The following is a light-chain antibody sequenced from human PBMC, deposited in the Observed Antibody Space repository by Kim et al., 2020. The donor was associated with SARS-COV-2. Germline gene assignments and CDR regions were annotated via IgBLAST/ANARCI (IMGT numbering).Light chain of an antibody. Sequence: QSALTQPASVSGSPGQSITISCTGTGTDIGDFKYVSWYQQHPGEGPKLIIYDVSHRPSGVSIRFSGSKSGNTASLIISDLHTEDEADYYCCLYSTTIILFGGGNQLTV. J-gene: IGLJ2*01. CDR3: CLYSTTIIL. V-gene: IGLV2-14*03. CDR1: GTDIGDFKY. CDR2: DVS.